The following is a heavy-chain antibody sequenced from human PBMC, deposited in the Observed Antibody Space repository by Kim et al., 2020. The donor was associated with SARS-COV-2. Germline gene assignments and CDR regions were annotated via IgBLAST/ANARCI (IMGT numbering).Heavy chain of an antibody. D-gene: IGHD1-7*01. V-gene: IGHV4-39*01. Sequence: NPTMQRRVAITIDTSKNQFSLELSSVTAADTAVYYCARPLELYYSYGMDVWGQGTTVTVSS. J-gene: IGHJ6*02. CDR3: ARPLELYYSYGMDV.